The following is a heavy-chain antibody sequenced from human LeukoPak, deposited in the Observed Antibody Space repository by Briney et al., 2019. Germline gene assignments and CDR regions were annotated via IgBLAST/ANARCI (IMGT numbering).Heavy chain of an antibody. J-gene: IGHJ3*02. V-gene: IGHV4-34*01. CDR2: INHGGST. D-gene: IGHD3-3*01. Sequence: SETLSLTCAVYGGSFSGYYWSWIRQPPGKGLEWIGEINHGGSTNYNPSLKSRVTISVDTSKNQFSLKLSSVTAADTAVYYCARVRKLRFLEWPRDAFDIWGQGTMVTVSS. CDR1: GGSFSGYY. CDR3: ARVRKLRFLEWPRDAFDI.